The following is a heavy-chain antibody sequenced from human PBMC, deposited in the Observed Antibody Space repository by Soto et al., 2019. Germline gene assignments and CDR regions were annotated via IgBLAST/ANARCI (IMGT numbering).Heavy chain of an antibody. J-gene: IGHJ5*02. Sequence: PSETLSLTCTVSGGSISSFYWSWIRQPPGKGLEWIGYVYYSGSTKYNPSLKSRVTISVDTSKNQFSLRLSSVTAADTAVYYCAKDLAPSFDPWGQGTLVTVSS. CDR1: GGSISSFY. V-gene: IGHV4-59*01. CDR3: AKDLAPSFDP. CDR2: VYYSGST. D-gene: IGHD3-16*01.